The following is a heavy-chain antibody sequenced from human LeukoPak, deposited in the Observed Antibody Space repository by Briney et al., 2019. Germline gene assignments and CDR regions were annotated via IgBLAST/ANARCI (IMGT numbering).Heavy chain of an antibody. CDR2: ITPSGDGT. Sequence: GGSLRLSCAASGFTFSSPAMSWVRQAPGRGLEWVSSITPSGDGTYYAASVKGRFTISRDNSKNTLYLQMDSLRADDTAKYYCAKDSPVATWWGQGTLVTVSS. J-gene: IGHJ4*02. D-gene: IGHD1-26*01. V-gene: IGHV3-23*01. CDR3: AKDSPVATW. CDR1: GFTFSSPA.